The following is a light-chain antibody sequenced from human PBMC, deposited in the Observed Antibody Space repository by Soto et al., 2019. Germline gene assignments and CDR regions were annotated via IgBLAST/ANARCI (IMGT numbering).Light chain of an antibody. Sequence: QTVLTQPPSASWAPGQWVTISCAGGSSNIGAGYDVHWYQQLAATAPTLLIYGNSNRPSGVPDRFSGSKSGTSASLGITGLQAEDEADYYCQTYDSSLSASYVFGTGTKVNVL. V-gene: IGLV1-40*01. CDR2: GNS. J-gene: IGLJ1*01. CDR1: SSNIGAGYD. CDR3: QTYDSSLSASYV.